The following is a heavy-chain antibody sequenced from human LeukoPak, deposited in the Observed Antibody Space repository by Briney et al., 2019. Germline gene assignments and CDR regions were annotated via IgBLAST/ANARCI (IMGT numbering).Heavy chain of an antibody. V-gene: IGHV1-46*01. CDR1: GYTFTSYY. J-gene: IGHJ5*02. CDR2: INPSGGST. D-gene: IGHD3-3*01. CDR3: ARERLRFLGFDP. Sequence: ASVKVSCKASGYTFTSYYMHWVRQAPGQGLEWMGIINPSGGSTSYAQKFQGRVTMTRDISTSTVYMELSSLRSEDTAVYYCARERLRFLGFDPWGQGTLVTVSS.